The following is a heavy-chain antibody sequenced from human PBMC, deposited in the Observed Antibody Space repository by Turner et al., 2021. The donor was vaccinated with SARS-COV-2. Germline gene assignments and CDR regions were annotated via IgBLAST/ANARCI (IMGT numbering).Heavy chain of an antibody. J-gene: IGHJ4*02. CDR2: IYSGGST. Sequence: EVQLVETGGGLIQPGGSLRLSCAASGFTFSSNYMSWVRQAPGKGLEWFSVIYSGGSTYYADSVKGRFTISRDNSKNTLYLQMNSLRAEDTAVYYCARGPHPRGFDYWGQGTLVTVSS. CDR3: ARGPHPRGFDY. D-gene: IGHD3-10*01. V-gene: IGHV3-53*02. CDR1: GFTFSSNY.